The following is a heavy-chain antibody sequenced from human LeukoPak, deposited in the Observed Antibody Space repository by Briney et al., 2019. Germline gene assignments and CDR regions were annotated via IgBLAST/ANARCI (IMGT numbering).Heavy chain of an antibody. J-gene: IGHJ4*02. D-gene: IGHD2-2*01. Sequence: PSETLSLTCAVYGGSFSGYYWSWLRHPPGKGLEWIGEINHSGSTNYKPSLKSRVTISVDKSKKQFSLKLSSVTAADTAVYYCARGPNSSTDYWGQGTLVTVSS. CDR3: ARGPNSSTDY. CDR1: GGSFSGYY. V-gene: IGHV4-34*01. CDR2: INHSGST.